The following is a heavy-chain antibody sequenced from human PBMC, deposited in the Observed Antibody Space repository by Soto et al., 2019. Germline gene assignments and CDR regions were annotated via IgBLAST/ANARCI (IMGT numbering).Heavy chain of an antibody. CDR2: IIPLLDIA. Sequence: SVKVSCKASGVTFTNDIITWVRQAPGQGPEWMGRIIPLLDIANYAQKFQGRVTITADKSTSTAYMELNSLRSEDTAVYYCVRDSPIGSTYSGYDGIDYWGQGTLVTVSS. CDR1: GVTFTNDI. D-gene: IGHD5-12*01. CDR3: VRDSPIGSTYSGYDGIDY. J-gene: IGHJ4*02. V-gene: IGHV1-69*04.